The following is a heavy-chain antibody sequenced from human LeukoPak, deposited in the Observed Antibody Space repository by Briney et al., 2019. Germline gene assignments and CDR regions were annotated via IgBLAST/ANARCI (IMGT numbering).Heavy chain of an antibody. CDR1: GYTFTSYD. J-gene: IGHJ2*01. Sequence: ASVKVSCKASGYTFTSYDINWVRQATGQGLEWMGWMNPNSGNTGYAQKFQGRVTMTRNTSISTAYMGLSSLRSEDTGVYYCVREIMWYFDPWGRGTLVTVSS. CDR3: VREIMWYFDP. V-gene: IGHV1-8*01. CDR2: MNPNSGNT. D-gene: IGHD3-16*01.